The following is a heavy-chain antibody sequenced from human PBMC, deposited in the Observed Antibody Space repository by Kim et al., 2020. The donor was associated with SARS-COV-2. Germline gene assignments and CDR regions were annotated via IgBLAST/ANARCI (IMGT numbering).Heavy chain of an antibody. CDR1: GGSISSSSYY. CDR3: ASQGYSSGYF. Sequence: SETLSLTCTVSGGSISSSSYYWGWIRQPPGKGLEWIGSIYYSGSTYYNPSLKSRVTISVDTSKNQFSLKLSSLTAADTAGYYCASQGYSSGYFWGQGTLVTVSS. V-gene: IGHV4-39*01. D-gene: IGHD5-18*01. CDR2: IYYSGST. J-gene: IGHJ4*02.